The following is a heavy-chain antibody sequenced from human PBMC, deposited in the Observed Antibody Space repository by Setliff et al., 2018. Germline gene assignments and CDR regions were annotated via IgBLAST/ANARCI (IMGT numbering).Heavy chain of an antibody. D-gene: IGHD3-3*01. J-gene: IGHJ5*02. CDR2: ISPDGTIT. V-gene: IGHV3-74*01. CDR1: GFTFRKYW. CDR3: ARDVYDFRTGLADP. Sequence: PGGSLRLSCGASGFTFRKYWMYWVRQVPGKGLVWVSRISPDGTITNYADSVKGRFTISRDNAKNSLYLQMNSLRAEDTAVYYCARDVYDFRTGLADPWGQGTLVTVS.